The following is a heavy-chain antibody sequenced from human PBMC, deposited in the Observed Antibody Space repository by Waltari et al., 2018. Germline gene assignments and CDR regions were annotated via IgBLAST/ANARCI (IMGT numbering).Heavy chain of an antibody. CDR3: AIDAYSSSKNPDVTRVRDP. Sequence: QVQLQESGPGLVKPSQTLSLTCTVSGGSISSGDYYWSGIRQPPGKGLEWIGYMYYIGSTYSNPSLKSRVTIAVDKSKNQCSLKLGSVTAADTAVYYGAIDAYSSSKNPDVTRVRDPWGQGTLVTVSS. V-gene: IGHV4-30-4*08. CDR1: GGSISSGDYY. D-gene: IGHD6-6*01. J-gene: IGHJ5*02. CDR2: MYYIGST.